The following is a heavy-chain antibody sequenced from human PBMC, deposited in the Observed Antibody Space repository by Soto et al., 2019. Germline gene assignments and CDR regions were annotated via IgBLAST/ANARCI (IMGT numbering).Heavy chain of an antibody. CDR2: INAGNGNT. V-gene: IGHV1-3*01. J-gene: IGHJ4*02. D-gene: IGHD2-8*02. CDR1: GYTFTSYA. CDR3: AKDKVTGLFDC. Sequence: ASVKVSCKASGYTFTSYAMHWVRQAPGQRLEWMGWINAGNGNTKYSQKFQGRVTITRDTSASTAYMEVSSLRSEDTAVYYCAKDKVTGLFDCWGQGTLVTVSS.